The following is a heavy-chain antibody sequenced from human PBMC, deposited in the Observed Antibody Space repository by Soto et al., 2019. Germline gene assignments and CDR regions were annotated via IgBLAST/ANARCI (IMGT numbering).Heavy chain of an antibody. Sequence: ASVKVSCKASGYTFTGYYMHWVRQAPGQGIEWMGWINPNSGGTNYAQKFQGWVTMTRDTSISTAYMELSRLRSDDTAVYYCARERVTYYYDCSGHTHYYGMDVWGQGTTVTVSS. CDR2: INPNSGGT. J-gene: IGHJ6*02. CDR1: GYTFTGYY. D-gene: IGHD3-22*01. CDR3: ARERVTYYYDCSGHTHYYGMDV. V-gene: IGHV1-2*04.